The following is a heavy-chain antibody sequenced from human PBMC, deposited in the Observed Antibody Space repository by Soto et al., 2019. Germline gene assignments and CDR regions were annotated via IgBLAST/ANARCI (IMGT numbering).Heavy chain of an antibody. CDR2: IIPISDTA. CDR1: GGTFSSET. V-gene: IGHV1-69*01. CDR3: ATLVPAPIKLFPRLGWFDP. J-gene: IGHJ5*02. D-gene: IGHD2-2*02. Sequence: QVQLVQSGAEVKKPGSSVKVSCKASGGTFSSETITWVGQAPGQGLEWMGGIIPISDTANYAQNFRGRVTITADESTSTVYLELSSLRSEDTAVYYCATLVPAPIKLFPRLGWFDPWGQGTLVTVSS.